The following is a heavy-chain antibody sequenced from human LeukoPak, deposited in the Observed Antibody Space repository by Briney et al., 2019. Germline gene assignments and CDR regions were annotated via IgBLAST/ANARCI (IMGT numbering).Heavy chain of an antibody. J-gene: IGHJ4*02. D-gene: IGHD2-2*01. CDR1: GYTFTGYY. CDR3: ARVVVPAAMPGDY. Sequence: ASVKVSCKASGYTFTGYYMHWVPQAPGQGLEWMGWINPNSGGTNYAQKFQGRVTMTRDTSISTAYMELSRLRSDDTAVYYCARVVVPAAMPGDYWGQGTLVTVSS. V-gene: IGHV1-2*02. CDR2: INPNSGGT.